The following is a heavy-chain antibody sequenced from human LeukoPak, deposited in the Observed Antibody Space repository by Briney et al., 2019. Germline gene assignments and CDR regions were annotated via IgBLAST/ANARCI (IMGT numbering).Heavy chain of an antibody. CDR3: AREGSKDY. D-gene: IGHD2-2*01. V-gene: IGHV4-34*01. CDR2: INHSGST. CDR1: GGSFSGYY. Sequence: PPETLSLTCAVYGGSFSGYYWSWIRQPPGKGLEWIGEINHSGSTNYNPSLKSRVTISVDTSKNQFSLKLSSVTAADTAVYYCAREGSKDYWGQGTLVTVSS. J-gene: IGHJ4*02.